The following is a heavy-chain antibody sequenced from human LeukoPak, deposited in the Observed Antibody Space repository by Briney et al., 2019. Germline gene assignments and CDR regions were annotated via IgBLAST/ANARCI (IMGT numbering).Heavy chain of an antibody. J-gene: IGHJ3*02. D-gene: IGHD3-9*01. Sequence: GGSLRLSCAASGFTFSTHWMYWVRQAPGKGREWVADIKEDGSEKYYVDSVKGRFTISRDNAKNSLYLQMKSLRAEDTAVYYCARGYFWAFDIWGQGTMVTVSS. V-gene: IGHV3-7*05. CDR1: GFTFSTHW. CDR3: ARGYFWAFDI. CDR2: IKEDGSEK.